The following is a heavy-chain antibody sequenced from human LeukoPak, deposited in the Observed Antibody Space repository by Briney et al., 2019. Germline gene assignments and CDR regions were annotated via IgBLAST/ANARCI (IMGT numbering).Heavy chain of an antibody. CDR3: AKDPDYDFWSGPLDY. CDR2: ISYDGSNK. J-gene: IGHJ4*02. V-gene: IGHV3-30*18. Sequence: PGGSLRLSCAASGFTFSSYGMHWVRQAPGKGLEWVAVISYDGSNKYYADSVKGRFTISRDNSKNTLYLQMNSLRAEDTAVYYCAKDPDYDFWSGPLDYWGQGTLVTVSS. CDR1: GFTFSSYG. D-gene: IGHD3-3*01.